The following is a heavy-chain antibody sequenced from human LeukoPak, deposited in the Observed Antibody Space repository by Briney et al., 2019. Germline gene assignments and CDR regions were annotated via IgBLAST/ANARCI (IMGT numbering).Heavy chain of an antibody. CDR2: ISYSGST. J-gene: IGHJ4*02. D-gene: IGHD3-10*01. V-gene: IGHV4-59*01. CDR3: ARGQYFFDY. Sequence: SETLSLTCTVSGGSISNYYWSWMRRPPGRGLEWIGHISYSGSTNYNPSLKSRVTISVDTSKNQFSLKLSFVTAADTAVYYCARGQYFFDYWGQGTLVTVSS. CDR1: GGSISNYY.